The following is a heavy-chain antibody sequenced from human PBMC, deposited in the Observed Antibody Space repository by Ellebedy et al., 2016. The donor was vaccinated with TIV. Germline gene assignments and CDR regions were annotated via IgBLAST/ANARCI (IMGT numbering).Heavy chain of an antibody. Sequence: PGGSLRLSCAASGFTFSDYYMSWIRQAPGKGLEWVSYISSSGSTIYYADSVKGRFTVSRDNAKSSLYLQINSLRAEDTAVYYCARGLGIDYLYFDYWGPGTSVTVSS. CDR3: ARGLGIDYLYFDY. J-gene: IGHJ4*02. CDR2: ISSSGSTI. CDR1: GFTFSDYY. D-gene: IGHD5-12*01. V-gene: IGHV3-11*04.